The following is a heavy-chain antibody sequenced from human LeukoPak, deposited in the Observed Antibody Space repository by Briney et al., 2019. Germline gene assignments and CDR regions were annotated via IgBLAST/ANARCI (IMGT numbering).Heavy chain of an antibody. J-gene: IGHJ5*02. CDR3: ARLLVPGWFDP. Sequence: SETLSLTCTVSGGSINSSYYYWGWIRQPPGKGLEWIGSIYYSGSTYYNPSLKSRVTISVDTSKNQFSLKLSSVTAADTAVYYCARLLVPGWFDPWGQGTLVTVSS. V-gene: IGHV4-39*01. CDR2: IYYSGST. CDR1: GGSINSSYYY. D-gene: IGHD2-2*01.